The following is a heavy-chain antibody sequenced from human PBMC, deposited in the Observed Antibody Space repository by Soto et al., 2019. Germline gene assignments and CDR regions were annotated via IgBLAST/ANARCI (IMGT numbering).Heavy chain of an antibody. Sequence: PGGSLRLSCAASVFTFSNYAMSWVRQAPGKGLEWVSSISDGGGGTYHADSVKGRLTISRDNSKNILYLQMNALRVDDTALYYCATGGTAHTPGGYWGQGTLVTVSS. CDR3: ATGGTAHTPGGY. D-gene: IGHD1-7*01. CDR2: ISDGGGGT. J-gene: IGHJ4*02. V-gene: IGHV3-23*01. CDR1: VFTFSNYA.